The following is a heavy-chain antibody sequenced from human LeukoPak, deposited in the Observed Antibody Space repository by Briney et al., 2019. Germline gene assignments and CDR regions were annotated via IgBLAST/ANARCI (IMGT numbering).Heavy chain of an antibody. Sequence: SETLSLTCTVSGGSISSGGYYWSWIRQPPGKGLEWIGYIYHSGSTYYNPSLKSRVTISVGRSKNQFSLKLSSVTAADTAVYYCARGPPPDFDCWGQGTLVTVSS. V-gene: IGHV4-30-2*01. CDR1: GGSISSGGYY. CDR2: IYHSGST. CDR3: ARGPPPDFDC. J-gene: IGHJ4*02.